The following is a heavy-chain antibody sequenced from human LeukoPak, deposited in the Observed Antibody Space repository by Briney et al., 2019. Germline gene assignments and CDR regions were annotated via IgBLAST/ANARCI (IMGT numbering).Heavy chain of an antibody. Sequence: GGSLRLSCAASVFTFSSYSMNWVRQAPGKGLEWVSSISSGSKYIYNADSVKGRFTISRDNAKNSLYLQMNGLRAEDTAVYYCVRALSYSYGSMDFWGQGTLVIASS. V-gene: IGHV3-21*01. D-gene: IGHD5-18*01. CDR1: VFTFSSYS. CDR2: ISSGSKYI. J-gene: IGHJ4*02. CDR3: VRALSYSYGSMDF.